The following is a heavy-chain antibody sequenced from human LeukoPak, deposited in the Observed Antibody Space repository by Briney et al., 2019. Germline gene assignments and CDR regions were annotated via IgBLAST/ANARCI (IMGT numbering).Heavy chain of an antibody. CDR1: GYRFTSYW. Sequence: PGESLKISCKGSGYRFTSYWIGWVRQIPGKGLECMGIIYPGDFDTRYSPSFEGQVTISADKSISTAHLQWTSLKASDSAMYYCARPRGAWYNAFDIWGQGTMVTVSS. V-gene: IGHV5-51*01. J-gene: IGHJ3*02. D-gene: IGHD6-13*01. CDR2: IYPGDFDT. CDR3: ARPRGAWYNAFDI.